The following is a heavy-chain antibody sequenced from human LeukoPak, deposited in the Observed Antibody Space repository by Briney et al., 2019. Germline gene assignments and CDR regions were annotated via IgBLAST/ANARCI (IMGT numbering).Heavy chain of an antibody. Sequence: GGSLRLSCAASGFTFSSYSMNWVRQAPGKGLEGGSYISSSSSTIYYADSVKGRFTNSRDNAKNSLYLQMNSLRAEDTAVYYCARGGGYYDVWGQGTLVTVSS. V-gene: IGHV3-48*04. CDR2: ISSSSSTI. J-gene: IGHJ4*02. CDR1: GFTFSSYS. D-gene: IGHD3-22*01. CDR3: ARGGGYYDV.